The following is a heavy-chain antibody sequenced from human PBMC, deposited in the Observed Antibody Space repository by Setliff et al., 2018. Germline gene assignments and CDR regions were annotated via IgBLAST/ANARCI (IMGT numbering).Heavy chain of an antibody. CDR3: ALTTLSLCSGGNCPNALDI. J-gene: IGHJ3*02. Sequence: ASVKVSCKGSGYIFTSSGISWVRQAPGQGLEWMRWISGFNGVAKYAQNFQDRVTMATDTPTNMAYMELRSLRSDDTAIYFCALTTLSLCSGGNCPNALDIWGQGTLVTVSS. CDR1: GYIFTSSG. D-gene: IGHD2-15*01. V-gene: IGHV1-18*01. CDR2: ISGFNGVA.